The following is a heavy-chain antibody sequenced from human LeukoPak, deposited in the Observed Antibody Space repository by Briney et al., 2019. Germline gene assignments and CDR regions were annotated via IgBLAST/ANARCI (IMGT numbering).Heavy chain of an antibody. Sequence: SGGSLRLSCAASGFTYSSYAMSWVRQAPGKGLEGVSAISGSGGSTYYADSVKGRFTISRDNSKNTLYLQMNSLRAEDTAVYYCAKDFIGYCSSTSCYWHAFDIWGQGTMVTVSS. J-gene: IGHJ3*02. CDR1: GFTYSSYA. CDR2: ISGSGGST. V-gene: IGHV3-23*01. CDR3: AKDFIGYCSSTSCYWHAFDI. D-gene: IGHD2-2*01.